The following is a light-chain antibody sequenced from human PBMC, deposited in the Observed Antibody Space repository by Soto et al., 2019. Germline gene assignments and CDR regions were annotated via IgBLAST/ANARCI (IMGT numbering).Light chain of an antibody. J-gene: IGKJ1*01. CDR1: QSVSSSY. CDR2: GAS. CDR3: QQYGSSPWT. Sequence: EIVLTQSPGTLSLSPGERGTLSCRASQSVSSSYLAWYQQKPGQAPRLLIYGASSRATGIPDRFSGSGSGTDFTLTISRLEPEDFAVYYRQQYGSSPWTFGQGTKV. V-gene: IGKV3-20*01.